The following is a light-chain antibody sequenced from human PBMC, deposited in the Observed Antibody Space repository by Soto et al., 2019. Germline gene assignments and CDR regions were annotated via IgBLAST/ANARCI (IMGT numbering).Light chain of an antibody. V-gene: IGKV1-5*01. J-gene: IGKJ2*01. Sequence: DIQMTQSPSTLSASVGERVTLSCRASQSISGWLAWYQQKPGKAPKLLIYDASNLASGVPSRFSGSGSGTKFSLTISSRLPADVAAFYCQQYNSYSPRTFGQGTKLEIK. CDR3: QQYNSYSPRT. CDR1: QSISGW. CDR2: DAS.